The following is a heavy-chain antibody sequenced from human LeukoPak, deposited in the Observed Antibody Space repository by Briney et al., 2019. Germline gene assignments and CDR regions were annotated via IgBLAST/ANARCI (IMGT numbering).Heavy chain of an antibody. CDR1: GFTFSSYE. D-gene: IGHD6-6*01. J-gene: IGHJ4*02. V-gene: IGHV3-48*03. Sequence: GGSLRLSCAASGFTFSSYEMHWVRQAPGRGLEWVSYISSSGDNRHYAASVMGRFTISRDNTRNSLYPQMDSLRAEDTAVYFCARGGPSAQMFDCWGQGTLVTVSS. CDR3: ARGGPSAQMFDC. CDR2: ISSSGDNR.